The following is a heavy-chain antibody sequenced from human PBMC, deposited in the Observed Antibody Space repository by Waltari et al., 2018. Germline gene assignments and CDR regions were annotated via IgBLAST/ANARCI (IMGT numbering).Heavy chain of an antibody. D-gene: IGHD3-22*01. J-gene: IGHJ4*02. V-gene: IGHV3-21*01. Sequence: EVQLAGSGGGLVKPGGSLRLSCAASGFTFSSYTMNWVRQAPGKGLAGGSSISWGSSSPYYADLVKGLFTISRDHVKNSLYLQMNRLIAEDTAVYYCAREWGVMIGTAAFYFDYWAQGTLVTVSS. CDR3: AREWGVMIGTAAFYFDY. CDR1: GFTFSSYT. CDR2: ISWGSSSP.